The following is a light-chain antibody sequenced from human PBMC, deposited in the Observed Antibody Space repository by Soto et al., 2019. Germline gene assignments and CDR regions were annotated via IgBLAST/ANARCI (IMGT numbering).Light chain of an antibody. CDR1: QTISSW. CDR2: KAS. Sequence: DIQMPQSPFTLSASVGDRVTISCRAGQTISSWLAWYQHKPGKAPKLLIYKASTLQTGVPSRFSGSGSGTEFTLTISSLQPDDFATYFCQQYSRYPWTFGQGTKVDIK. CDR3: QQYSRYPWT. J-gene: IGKJ1*01. V-gene: IGKV1-5*03.